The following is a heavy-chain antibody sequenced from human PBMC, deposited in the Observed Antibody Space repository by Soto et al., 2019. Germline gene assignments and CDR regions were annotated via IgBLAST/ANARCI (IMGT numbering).Heavy chain of an antibody. D-gene: IGHD4-4*01. J-gene: IGHJ5*02. CDR1: GFTFSSYA. V-gene: IGHV3-23*01. Sequence: PGGSLRLSCAASGFTFSSYAMSWVRQAPGKGLEWVSAISGSGGSTYYADSVKGRFTISRDNSKNTLYLQMNSLRAEDTAVYYCEKGGSNYHLNWFDPWGQGTLVTVSS. CDR3: EKGGSNYHLNWFDP. CDR2: ISGSGGST.